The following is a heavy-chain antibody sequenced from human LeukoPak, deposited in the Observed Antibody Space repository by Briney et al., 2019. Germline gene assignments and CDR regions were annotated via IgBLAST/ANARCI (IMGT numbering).Heavy chain of an antibody. J-gene: IGHJ4*02. CDR2: ISGSGGST. Sequence: PGGSLRLSCAASGFTVSSNYMTWVRQAPGKGLEWVSGISGSGGSTHYADSVKGRFTISRDNSKNKVYLQMNSLRAEDTAIYYCAKDGSATGYYFDNWGQGTLVTVSS. V-gene: IGHV3-23*01. CDR3: AKDGSATGYYFDN. D-gene: IGHD6-19*01. CDR1: GFTVSSNY.